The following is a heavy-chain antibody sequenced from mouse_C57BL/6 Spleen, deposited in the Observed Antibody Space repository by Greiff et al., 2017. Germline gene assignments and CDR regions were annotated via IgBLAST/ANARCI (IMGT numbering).Heavy chain of an antibody. CDR2: IDPSDSYT. J-gene: IGHJ2*01. Sequence: QVQLKESGAELVRPGTSVKLSCKASGYTFTSYWMHWVKQRPGQGLEWIGVIDPSDSYTNYNQKFKGKATLTVDTSSSTAYMQLSSLTSEDSAVYYCARGVRRGYYFDYWGQGTTLTVSS. D-gene: IGHD2-14*01. CDR3: ARGVRRGYYFDY. CDR1: GYTFTSYW. V-gene: IGHV1-59*01.